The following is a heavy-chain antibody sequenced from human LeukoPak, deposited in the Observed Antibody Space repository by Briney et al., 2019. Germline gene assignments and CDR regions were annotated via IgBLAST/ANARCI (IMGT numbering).Heavy chain of an antibody. CDR3: ANTGGSYFPGDYYYMDV. CDR2: ISGSGGST. V-gene: IGHV3-23*01. J-gene: IGHJ6*03. Sequence: PGGSLRLSCAASGFTFSSYAMSWVRQAPGKGLEWVSAISGSGGSTYYADSVKGRFTISRDNSKNTLYLQMNSLRAEDTAVYYCANTGGSYFPGDYYYMDVWGKGTTVTISS. D-gene: IGHD1-26*01. CDR1: GFTFSSYA.